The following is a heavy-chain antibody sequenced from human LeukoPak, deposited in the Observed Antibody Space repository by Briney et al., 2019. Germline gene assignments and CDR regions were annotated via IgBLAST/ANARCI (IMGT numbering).Heavy chain of an antibody. J-gene: IGHJ6*03. CDR3: ARDRSSSSAYMDV. D-gene: IGHD6-13*01. CDR2: ISAYNGNT. CDR1: GYTFTDYY. Sequence: ASVRVSCKASGYTFTDYYIHWVRQAPGQGLEWMGWISAYNGNTNYAQKLQGRVTMTTDTSTSTAYMELRSLRSDDTAVYYCARDRSSSSAYMDVWGKGTTVTVSS. V-gene: IGHV1-18*04.